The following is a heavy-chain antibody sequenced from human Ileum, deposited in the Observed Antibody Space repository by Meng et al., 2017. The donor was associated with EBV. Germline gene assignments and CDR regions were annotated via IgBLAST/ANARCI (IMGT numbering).Heavy chain of an antibody. CDR3: ATDVGTVADH. J-gene: IGHJ4*02. CDR1: GGNFKTFV. CDR2: VTPVFTST. V-gene: IGHV1-69*01. Sequence: QLVCVAADVKKPGSSVKIACRASGGNFKTFVFSWVRLAPGQGLEWMGGVTPVFTSTLYAKHFKDRVTITADESMNTAFMELKNLQSDDTAIYYCATDVGTVADHWGPGTLVTVSS. D-gene: IGHD4-23*01.